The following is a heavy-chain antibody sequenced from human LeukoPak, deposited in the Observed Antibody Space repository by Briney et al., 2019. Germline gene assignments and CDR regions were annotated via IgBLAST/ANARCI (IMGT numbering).Heavy chain of an antibody. Sequence: SETLSLTCTVSGGTISSYYWSWIRQPPGKGLEWIGYIYYSGTTNYNPSLKSRVTISVGTSKNQFSLKLSSVTAADTAVYHCARGVYIAAAQYGYWGQGTLVTVSS. CDR3: ARGVYIAAAQYGY. CDR1: GGTISSYY. J-gene: IGHJ4*02. CDR2: IYYSGTT. V-gene: IGHV4-59*01. D-gene: IGHD6-13*01.